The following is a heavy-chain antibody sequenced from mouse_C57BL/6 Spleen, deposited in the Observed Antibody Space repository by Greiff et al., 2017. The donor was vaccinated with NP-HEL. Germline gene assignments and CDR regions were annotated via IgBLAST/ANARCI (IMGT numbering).Heavy chain of an antibody. CDR2: INPSTGGT. CDR1: GYSFTGYY. CDR3: ARWDTTRYYFDY. Sequence: EVKVEESGPELVKPGASVKISCKASGYSFTGYYMNWVKQSPEKSLEWIGEINPSTGGTTYNQKFKAKATLTVDKSSSTAYMQLKSLTSEDSAVYYCARWDTTRYYFDYWGQGTTLTVSS. J-gene: IGHJ2*01. D-gene: IGHD1-1*01. V-gene: IGHV1-42*01.